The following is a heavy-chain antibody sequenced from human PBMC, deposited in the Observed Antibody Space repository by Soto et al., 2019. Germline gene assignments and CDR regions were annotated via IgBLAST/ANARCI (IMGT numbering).Heavy chain of an antibody. CDR2: IYRTGST. Sequence: PSETLSLTCAVSGGSFTSNYWWTWVRQPPGQGLEWIGEIYRTGSTNYNPSLTSRVTISLDKSENQFSLKVTSLTAADTAVYYCASRDPGTSVDYWGQGTLVTVSS. J-gene: IGHJ4*02. CDR1: GGSFTSNYW. CDR3: ASRDPGTSVDY. D-gene: IGHD1-7*01. V-gene: IGHV4-4*02.